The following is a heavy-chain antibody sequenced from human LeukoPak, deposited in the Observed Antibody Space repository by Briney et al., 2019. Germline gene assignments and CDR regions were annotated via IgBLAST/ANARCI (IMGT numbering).Heavy chain of an antibody. CDR3: GRSRAGAIDY. CDR1: GFTFSNAW. J-gene: IGHJ4*02. D-gene: IGHD1-26*01. V-gene: IGHV3-11*01. Sequence: PGGSLRLSCAASGFTFSNAWMSWVRQAPGKGLEWVSYVSSSGSTRYYADSVKGRFTISRDESKNSLYLQMNSLKTEDTAVYYCGRSRAGAIDYWGQGTLVTVSS. CDR2: VSSSGSTR.